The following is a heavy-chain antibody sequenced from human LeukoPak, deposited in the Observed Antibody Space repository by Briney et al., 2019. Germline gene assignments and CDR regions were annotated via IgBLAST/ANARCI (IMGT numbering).Heavy chain of an antibody. J-gene: IGHJ6*02. Sequence: GASVKVSCKASGGTFSSYAISWVRQAPGQGLEWLGGIIPIFGTANYAQKFQGRVTITSDESASTAYMELSSLRSEDTAVYYCARMWDCSGGSCYLPYGMDVWGQGTTVTVSS. CDR2: IIPIFGTA. V-gene: IGHV1-69*13. CDR1: GGTFSSYA. CDR3: ARMWDCSGGSCYLPYGMDV. D-gene: IGHD2-15*01.